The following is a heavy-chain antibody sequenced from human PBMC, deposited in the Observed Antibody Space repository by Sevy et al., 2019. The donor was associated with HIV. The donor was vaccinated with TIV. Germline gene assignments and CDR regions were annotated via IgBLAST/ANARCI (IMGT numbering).Heavy chain of an antibody. Sequence: GGCLRLSCAASGFTFNMYWMSWVRQAPGKGLEWVANIKEDGSERNYLDSVKGRFTISRDNAKESLYLQINSLRAEDTAVYYCARHCSGGSCYSLLPHYYYGMDVWGQGTTVTVSS. V-gene: IGHV3-7*01. CDR3: ARHCSGGSCYSLLPHYYYGMDV. D-gene: IGHD2-15*01. J-gene: IGHJ6*02. CDR2: IKEDGSER. CDR1: GFTFNMYW.